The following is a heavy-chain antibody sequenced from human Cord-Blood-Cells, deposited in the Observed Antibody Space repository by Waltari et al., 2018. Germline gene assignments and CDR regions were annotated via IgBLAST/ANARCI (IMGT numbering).Heavy chain of an antibody. CDR2: IIPIFGTA. J-gene: IGHJ3*02. V-gene: IGHV1-69*01. Sequence: QVQLVQSGAAVKKPGSSVKVSCNASGGTFSSYAIRWLRQAPGQGLEWMGGIIPIFGTANYAQKFQGRVTITADESTSTAYMELSSLRSEDTAVYYCARLRTGDAFDIWGQGTMVTVSS. CDR1: GGTFSSYA. D-gene: IGHD1-1*01. CDR3: ARLRTGDAFDI.